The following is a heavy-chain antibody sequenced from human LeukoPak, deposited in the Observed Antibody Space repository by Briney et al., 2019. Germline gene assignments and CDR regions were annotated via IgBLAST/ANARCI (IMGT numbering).Heavy chain of an antibody. V-gene: IGHV4-59*01. CDR2: IYYSGST. D-gene: IGHD3-22*01. CDR3: ARETYDSSGYYGVFDY. Sequence: TLSRTCTVSGGSXSSYYWSWIRQPPGKGLEWIGYIYYSGSTNYNPSLKSRVTISVDTSKNQFSLKLSSVTAADTAVYYCARETYDSSGYYGVFDYWGQGTLVTVSS. J-gene: IGHJ4*02. CDR1: GGSXSSYY.